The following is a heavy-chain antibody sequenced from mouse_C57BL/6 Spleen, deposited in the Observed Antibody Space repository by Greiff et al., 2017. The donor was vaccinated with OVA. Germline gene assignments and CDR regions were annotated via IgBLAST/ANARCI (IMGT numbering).Heavy chain of an antibody. Sequence: QVQLQQPGAELVRPGSSVKLSCKASGYTFTSYWMHWVKQRPIQGLEWIGNIDPSDSETHYNQKFKDKATLTVDKSSRTAYMQLSSLTSEDSAVYYCARHYDYSYYAMDYWGQGSSVTVSS. CDR1: GYTFTSYW. V-gene: IGHV1-52*01. J-gene: IGHJ4*01. CDR2: IDPSDSET. CDR3: ARHYDYSYYAMDY. D-gene: IGHD2-4*01.